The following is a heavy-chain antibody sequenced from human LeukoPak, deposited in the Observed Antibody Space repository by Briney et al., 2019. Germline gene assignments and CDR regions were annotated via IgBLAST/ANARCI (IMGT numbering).Heavy chain of an antibody. V-gene: IGHV1-69*13. J-gene: IGHJ4*02. Sequence: SVKVSCKASGGTFSSYAISWVRQAPGQGLEWMGGIIPIFGTANYAQKFQGRVTITADESTSTAYMELSSLRSEDTAVYYCARDSGGQGFSLCWGQGTLVTVSS. D-gene: IGHD1-26*01. CDR3: ARDSGGQGFSLC. CDR1: GGTFSSYA. CDR2: IIPIFGTA.